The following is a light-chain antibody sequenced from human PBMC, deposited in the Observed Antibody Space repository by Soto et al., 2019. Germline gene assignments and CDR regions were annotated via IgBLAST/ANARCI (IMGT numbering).Light chain of an antibody. V-gene: IGKV1-8*01. Sequence: MTQSLSSLSASPGDRVTITRRASQGISSYLAWYQQKPGKAPKLLIYAASTLQSGVPSRFSGSGSGTEFTLTISSLQPEDFATYYCQQSYSTPLTFGGGTKVDIK. CDR3: QQSYSTPLT. J-gene: IGKJ4*01. CDR2: AAS. CDR1: QGISSY.